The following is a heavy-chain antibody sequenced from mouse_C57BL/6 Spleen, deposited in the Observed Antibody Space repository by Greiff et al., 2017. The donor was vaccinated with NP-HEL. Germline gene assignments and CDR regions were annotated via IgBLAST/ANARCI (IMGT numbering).Heavy chain of an antibody. CDR2: ISSGSSTI. CDR3: ARTGGYYAMDY. J-gene: IGHJ4*01. Sequence: QLVESGGGLVKPGGSLKLSCAASGFTFSDYGMHWVRQAPEKGLEWVAYISSGSSTIYYADTVKGRFTISRDNAKNTLFLQMTSLRSEDTAMYYCARTGGYYAMDYWGQGTSVTVSS. CDR1: GFTFSDYG. V-gene: IGHV5-17*01.